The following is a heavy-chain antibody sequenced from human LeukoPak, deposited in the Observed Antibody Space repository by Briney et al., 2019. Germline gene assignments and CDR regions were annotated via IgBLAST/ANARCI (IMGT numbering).Heavy chain of an antibody. CDR3: ARRVGGSSTFYYYYYYMDV. CDR1: GGSFSGYY. V-gene: IGHV4-34*01. Sequence: SETLSLTCAVYGGSFSGYYWSWIRQPPGKGLEWIGEINHSGSTNYNPSLKSRVTISVDTSKNQFSLKLSSVTAADTAVYYCARRVGGSSTFYYYYYYMDVWGKGTTVTTSS. J-gene: IGHJ6*03. D-gene: IGHD1-26*01. CDR2: INHSGST.